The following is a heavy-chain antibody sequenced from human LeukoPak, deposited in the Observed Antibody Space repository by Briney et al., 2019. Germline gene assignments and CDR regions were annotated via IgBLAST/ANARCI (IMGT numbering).Heavy chain of an antibody. Sequence: GGSLRLSCAAPGFTFSSYWMSWVRQAPGKGLEWVANIKQDGSEKYYVDSVKGRFTISRDNAKNSLYLQMNSLRAEDTAVYYCAGGVNYFDCWGQGTLVTVSS. CDR3: AGGVNYFDC. J-gene: IGHJ4*02. V-gene: IGHV3-7*04. CDR1: GFTFSSYW. CDR2: IKQDGSEK. D-gene: IGHD3-22*01.